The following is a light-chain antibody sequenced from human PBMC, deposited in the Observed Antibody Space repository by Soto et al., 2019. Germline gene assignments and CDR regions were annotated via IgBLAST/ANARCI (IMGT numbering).Light chain of an antibody. CDR2: DVS. J-gene: IGLJ1*01. CDR1: SSDVGGYNY. V-gene: IGLV2-14*03. CDR3: SSYTSSSLHV. Sequence: QSALTQPASVSWSPGQSITISCTGTSSDVGGYNYVSWYQQHPGKAPKLMIYDVSNRPSGVSNRFSGSKSGNTASLTISGLQAEDEADYYCSSYTSSSLHVFGTGTKLTVL.